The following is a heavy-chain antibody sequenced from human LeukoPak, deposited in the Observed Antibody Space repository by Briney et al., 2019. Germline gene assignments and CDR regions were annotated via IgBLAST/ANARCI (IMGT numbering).Heavy chain of an antibody. CDR1: GFTFSSYA. CDR3: ATAHYDYVWGSYRSFDY. Sequence: PGGSLRLSCAASGFTFSSYAMSWVRQAPGKGLEWVSAISGSGGSTYYADSVKGRFTISRDNSKNTLYLQMNSLRAEDTAVYYCATAHYDYVWGSYRSFDYWGQGTLVTVSS. V-gene: IGHV3-23*01. D-gene: IGHD3-16*02. J-gene: IGHJ4*02. CDR2: ISGSGGST.